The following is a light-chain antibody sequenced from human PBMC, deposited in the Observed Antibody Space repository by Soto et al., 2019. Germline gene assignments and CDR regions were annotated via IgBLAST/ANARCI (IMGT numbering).Light chain of an antibody. V-gene: IGKV3-20*01. Sequence: EIILTQSPDTLSLSPGERATLSCRASQTVSSNYLAWCQQIPVQAPRLLIYGASTRAAGIPDRFSGSGSGTDFTLTITRLEPEDSAVYFCQQYTGPPTTFGQGTRLEIK. CDR3: QQYTGPPTT. J-gene: IGKJ5*01. CDR2: GAS. CDR1: QTVSSNY.